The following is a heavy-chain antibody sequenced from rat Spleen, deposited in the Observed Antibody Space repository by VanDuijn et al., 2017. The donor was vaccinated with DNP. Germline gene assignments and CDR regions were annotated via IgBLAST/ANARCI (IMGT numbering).Heavy chain of an antibody. CDR2: ISYDGRST. CDR3: ARWGVNYGSNWFAY. V-gene: IGHV5-7*01. D-gene: IGHD1-6*01. J-gene: IGHJ3*01. Sequence: EVQLVESGGGLVQPGRSLKLSCAASGFTFSDYYMAWVRQAPKKSLEWVATISYDGRSTFYRDSVKGRFTVSRDDAKSTLYLQMDSLRSEDTATYYCARWGVNYGSNWFAYWGQGTLVTVSS. CDR1: GFTFSDYY.